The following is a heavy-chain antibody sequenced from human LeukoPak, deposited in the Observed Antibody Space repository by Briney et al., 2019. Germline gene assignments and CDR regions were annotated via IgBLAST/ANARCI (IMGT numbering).Heavy chain of an antibody. CDR3: VKDMNPGGADV. J-gene: IGHJ6*02. CDR2: INHNGNEN. CDR1: GFTFSSYW. D-gene: IGHD3-10*01. V-gene: IGHV3-7*03. Sequence: GGSLRLSCTVSGFTFSSYWMNWARQGLGEGREWVASINHNGNENYYVDSVKGRFTISRDSAKNSLYLQMNSLRPEDTALYYCVKDMNPGGADVWGQGTTVTVSS.